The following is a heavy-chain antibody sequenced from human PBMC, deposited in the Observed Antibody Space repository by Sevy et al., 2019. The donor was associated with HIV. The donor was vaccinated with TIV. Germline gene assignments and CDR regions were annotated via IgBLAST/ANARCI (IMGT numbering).Heavy chain of an antibody. CDR3: ARDQWLVGPTTGGY. J-gene: IGHJ4*02. CDR1: GFTFSSYW. V-gene: IGHV3-74*01. D-gene: IGHD6-19*01. CDR2: INSDGSSR. Sequence: GGSLKLSCAASGFTFSSYWMHWVRPAPGKGLVWVSRINSDGSSRSYSDSVKGRFTISRDNAKNTLYLQMNSLRAEDTAVYYCARDQWLVGPTTGGYWGQGTLVTVSS.